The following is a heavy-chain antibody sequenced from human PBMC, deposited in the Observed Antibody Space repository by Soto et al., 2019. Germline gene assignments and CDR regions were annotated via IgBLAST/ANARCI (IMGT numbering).Heavy chain of an antibody. CDR1: GGTFSSYA. V-gene: IGHV1-69*13. CDR3: ARLVYDSSGYYYYYYYGMDV. CDR2: IIPIFGTA. D-gene: IGHD3-22*01. Sequence: SVKVSCKASGGTFSSYAISWVRQAPGQGLEWMGGIIPIFGTANYAQKFQGRVTITADESTSTAYMELSSLRSEDTAVYYCARLVYDSSGYYYYYYYGMDVWGQGTTVTVSS. J-gene: IGHJ6*02.